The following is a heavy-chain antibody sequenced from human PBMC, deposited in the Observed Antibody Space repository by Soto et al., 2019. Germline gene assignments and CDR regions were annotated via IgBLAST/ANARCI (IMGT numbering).Heavy chain of an antibody. CDR2: IKQDGSEK. J-gene: IGHJ4*02. Sequence: EVQLVESGGGLVQPGGSLKLSCAASGFTLSGYWMNWVRQAPGKGLEWVANIKQDGSEKYYVDSVRGRFTISRDNARNLLYLEMNSLRAEDTSVYYCIYTTSSNGIWGQGTLVTVSS. CDR1: GFTLSGYW. CDR3: IYTTSSNGI. D-gene: IGHD2-2*01. V-gene: IGHV3-7*01.